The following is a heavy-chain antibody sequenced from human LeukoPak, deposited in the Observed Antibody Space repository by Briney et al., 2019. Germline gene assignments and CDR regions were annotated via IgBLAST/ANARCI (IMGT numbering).Heavy chain of an antibody. J-gene: IGHJ4*02. CDR3: ARDAPYSSSWYDSQY. V-gene: IGHV3-23*01. D-gene: IGHD6-13*01. CDR1: GFTFSNSA. CDR2: ISRSGGST. Sequence: GGSLRLSCAASGFTFSNSAMSWVRHAPGKALEGVSGISRSGGSTEYADSVRGRFTISRDNSKNTLYLQMNSLRAEDTAVYYCARDAPYSSSWYDSQYWGQGTLVTVSS.